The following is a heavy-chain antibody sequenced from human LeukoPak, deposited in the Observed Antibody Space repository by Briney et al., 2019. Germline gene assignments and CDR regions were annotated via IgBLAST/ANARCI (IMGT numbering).Heavy chain of an antibody. D-gene: IGHD5-12*01. V-gene: IGHV1-2*02. CDR3: ARGSYSGYDYRWFDP. CDR1: GFTFTESF. Sequence: ASVKVSCKASGFTFTESFIHWVRQAPGQGLEWMGWINPNSGGTNYAQKFQGRVTMTRDTSISTAYMELSRLRSDDTAVYYCARGSYSGYDYRWFDPWGQGTLVTVSS. J-gene: IGHJ5*02. CDR2: INPNSGGT.